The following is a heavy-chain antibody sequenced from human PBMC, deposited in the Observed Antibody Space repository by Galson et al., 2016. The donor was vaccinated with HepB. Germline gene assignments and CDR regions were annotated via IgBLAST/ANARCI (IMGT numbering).Heavy chain of an antibody. CDR1: GFTFTRYT. V-gene: IGHV3-21*04. D-gene: IGHD1/OR15-1a*01. CDR3: AKGKWSWNTHFDY. Sequence: SLRLSCAASGFTFTRYTMNWVRQSPGKGLEWVSSISGGSSYKYYADSVKGRFTISRDDSQNTLFLQMNSLRADDTAIYYCAKGKWSWNTHFDYWGHGTLVTVSS. J-gene: IGHJ4*01. CDR2: ISGGSSYK.